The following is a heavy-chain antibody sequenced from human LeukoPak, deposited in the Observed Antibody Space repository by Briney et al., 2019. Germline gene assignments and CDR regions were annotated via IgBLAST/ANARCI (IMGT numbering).Heavy chain of an antibody. J-gene: IGHJ4*02. D-gene: IGHD3-10*01. Sequence: SETLSLTCTVSGGSISSYYWSWIRRPPGKGLEWIGYIYYSGSTNYNPSLKSRVTISVDTSKNQFSLKPSSVTAADTAVYYCARHAGHLFDYWGQGTLVTVSS. V-gene: IGHV4-59*08. CDR2: IYYSGST. CDR3: ARHAGHLFDY. CDR1: GGSISSYY.